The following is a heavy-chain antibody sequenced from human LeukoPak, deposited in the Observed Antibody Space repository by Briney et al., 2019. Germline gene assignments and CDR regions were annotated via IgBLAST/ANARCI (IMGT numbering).Heavy chain of an antibody. Sequence: GRSLRLSCAASGFTFDDYAMNWVRQAPGKGLEWVSGITWNSGSTGYADSVKGRFTISRDNAKNFLYLQMNSLRAEDTALYYCAKDTRYSYGYGMDVWGQGTTVTVSS. CDR1: GFTFDDYA. D-gene: IGHD5-18*01. J-gene: IGHJ6*02. CDR3: AKDTRYSYGYGMDV. CDR2: ITWNSGST. V-gene: IGHV3-9*01.